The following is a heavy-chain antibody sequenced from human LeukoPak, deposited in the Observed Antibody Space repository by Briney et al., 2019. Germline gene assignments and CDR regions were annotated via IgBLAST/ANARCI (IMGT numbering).Heavy chain of an antibody. Sequence: ASVKVSCKASGYTFTGYYMHWVRQAPGQGLEWMGWINPNSGGTNYAQKFQGRVTMTRDTSISTAYMELSRLRSDDTAVYYCARDLGYCSGGSCYASNWFDPWGQGTLVTVSS. V-gene: IGHV1-2*02. D-gene: IGHD2-15*01. CDR2: INPNSGGT. CDR1: GYTFTGYY. CDR3: ARDLGYCSGGSCYASNWFDP. J-gene: IGHJ5*02.